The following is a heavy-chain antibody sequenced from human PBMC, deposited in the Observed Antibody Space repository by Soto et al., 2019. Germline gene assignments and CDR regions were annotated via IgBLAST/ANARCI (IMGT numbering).Heavy chain of an antibody. V-gene: IGHV1-3*01. J-gene: IGHJ4*02. D-gene: IGHD6-25*01. CDR1: GYTFTEFA. CDR2: FDADDGNT. Sequence: ASVKVSCQVSGYTFTEFAMHWLRQAPGQRLEWMGRFDADDGNTLYSQKFQGRVTMTKDTSASTAYMELSSLRSEDTAVYYCATDNSIAAANLPLDDWGQGTRVTVPS. CDR3: ATDNSIAAANLPLDD.